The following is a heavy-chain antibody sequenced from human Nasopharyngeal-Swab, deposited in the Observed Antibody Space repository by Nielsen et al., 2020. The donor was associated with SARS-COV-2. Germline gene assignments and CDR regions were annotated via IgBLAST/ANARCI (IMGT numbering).Heavy chain of an antibody. J-gene: IGHJ3*02. Sequence: SETLSLTCAVSGGSISSGGYSWSWIRQPPGKGLEWIGYIYHSGSTYYNPSLKSRVTISVDRSKNQFSLKLSSVTAADTAVYYCARGTGHGAFDIWGQGTMVTVSS. D-gene: IGHD3/OR15-3a*01. CDR1: GGSISSGGYS. V-gene: IGHV4-30-2*01. CDR2: IYHSGST. CDR3: ARGTGHGAFDI.